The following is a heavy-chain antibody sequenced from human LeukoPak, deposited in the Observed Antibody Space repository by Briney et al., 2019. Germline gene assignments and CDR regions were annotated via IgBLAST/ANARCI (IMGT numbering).Heavy chain of an antibody. D-gene: IGHD6-13*01. Sequence: GGSLRLSCAASGFTFSTYSMSWVRQAPGKGLEWVSYISSSSTTIYYADSVKGRFSISRDNANNSLYLQMNSLRADDSAVYYCAKSGYSSSWYDYWGQGTLVTVSS. CDR3: AKSGYSSSWYDY. CDR2: ISSSSTTI. V-gene: IGHV3-48*01. J-gene: IGHJ4*02. CDR1: GFTFSTYS.